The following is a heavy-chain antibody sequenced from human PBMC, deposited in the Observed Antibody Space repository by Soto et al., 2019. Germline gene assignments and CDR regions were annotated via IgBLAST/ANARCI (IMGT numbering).Heavy chain of an antibody. CDR2: IKQDGSEK. CDR3: GRLSSSSHCLPWFYP. J-gene: IGHJ5*02. D-gene: IGHD6-6*01. V-gene: IGHV3-7*01. CDR1: GFTFSGYW. Sequence: EVQLVESGGGLVQPGGSLRLSCAASGFTFSGYWMSWVRQAPGKGLEWVANIKQDGSEKYYVDSVKGRFTISRDNANDSLYLQMNSLRAEDTAIYYCGRLSSSSHCLPWFYPWGQGTLVTVSS.